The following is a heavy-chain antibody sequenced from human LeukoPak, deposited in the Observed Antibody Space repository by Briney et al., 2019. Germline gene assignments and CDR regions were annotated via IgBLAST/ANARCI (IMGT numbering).Heavy chain of an antibody. D-gene: IGHD3-10*01. V-gene: IGHV1-18*01. CDR2: ISAYNGNT. CDR1: GYTFTSYG. J-gene: IGHJ4*02. CDR3: ARASYYGSGSSTHFDY. Sequence: GASVKVSCKASGYTFTSYGISWARQAPGQGLEWMGWISAYNGNTNYAQKLQGRVTMTTDTSTSTACMELRSLRSDDTAVYYCARASYYGSGSSTHFDYWGQGTLVTVSS.